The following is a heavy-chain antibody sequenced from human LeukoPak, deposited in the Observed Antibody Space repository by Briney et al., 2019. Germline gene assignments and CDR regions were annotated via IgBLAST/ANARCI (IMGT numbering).Heavy chain of an antibody. D-gene: IGHD4-23*01. Sequence: SETLSLTCAVYGGSFSGYYWSWIRQPPGKGLEWIGYIYYSGSTYYNPSLKSRVTISVDTSKNQFSLKLSSVTAADTAVYYCALTTVVTPWFDPWGQGTLVTVSS. J-gene: IGHJ5*02. CDR1: GGSFSGYY. V-gene: IGHV4-59*12. CDR2: IYYSGST. CDR3: ALTTVVTPWFDP.